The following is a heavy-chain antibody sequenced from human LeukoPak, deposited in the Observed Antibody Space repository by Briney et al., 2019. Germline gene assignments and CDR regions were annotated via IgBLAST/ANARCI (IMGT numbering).Heavy chain of an antibody. Sequence: SETLSLTCTVSGGSFSSYYWSWIRQPAGKGLEWIGRIYTSGSTNYNPSLKSRVTMSVDTSKNQFSLKLSSVTAADTAVYYCARSPYCSGGSCHYYYGMDVWGQGTTVTVSS. CDR1: GGSFSSYY. J-gene: IGHJ6*02. V-gene: IGHV4-4*07. CDR2: IYTSGST. D-gene: IGHD2-15*01. CDR3: ARSPYCSGGSCHYYYGMDV.